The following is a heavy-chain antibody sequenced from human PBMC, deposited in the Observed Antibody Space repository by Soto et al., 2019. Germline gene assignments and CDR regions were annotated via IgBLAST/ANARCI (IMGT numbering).Heavy chain of an antibody. Sequence: ASLRLSCAASGFTFSNAWMSWVRQAPGKGLEWVGRIKSKTYGGTTDYAAPVKGRFTISRDDSKNTLYLQMNSLKTEDTAVYYCTTDPYCSGGSCSTDAFDIWGQGTMVTVSS. CDR2: IKSKTYGGTT. CDR3: TTDPYCSGGSCSTDAFDI. J-gene: IGHJ3*02. D-gene: IGHD2-15*01. V-gene: IGHV3-15*01. CDR1: GFTFSNAW.